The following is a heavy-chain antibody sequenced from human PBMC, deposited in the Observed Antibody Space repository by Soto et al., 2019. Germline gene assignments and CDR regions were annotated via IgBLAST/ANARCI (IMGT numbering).Heavy chain of an antibody. CDR2: IYYSGST. V-gene: IGHV4-31*03. CDR1: GGSISSGGYY. D-gene: IGHD3-3*01. Sequence: SETLSLTCTVSGGSISSGGYYWSWIRQHPGKGLEWIGYIYYSGSTYYNPSLKSRVTISVDTSKNQFSLKLSSVTAADTAVYYCATRATNFWSGQDPLYYYYGMDVWGQGTTVTVSS. CDR3: ATRATNFWSGQDPLYYYYGMDV. J-gene: IGHJ6*02.